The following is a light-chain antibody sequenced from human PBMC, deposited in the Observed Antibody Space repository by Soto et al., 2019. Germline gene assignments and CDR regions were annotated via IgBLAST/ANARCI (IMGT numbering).Light chain of an antibody. CDR2: DAS. CDR3: QQRSXXXXT. CDR1: QSVSSY. J-gene: IGKJ4*01. V-gene: IGKV3-11*01. Sequence: EIVLTQSPATLSLSPGERATLSCRASQSVSSYLAWYQQKPGQAPRLLIYDASNRATGIPARFSGSGSGTDFTLTIXXXXXEDFAVYYCQQRSXXXXTFGXGTKXEX.